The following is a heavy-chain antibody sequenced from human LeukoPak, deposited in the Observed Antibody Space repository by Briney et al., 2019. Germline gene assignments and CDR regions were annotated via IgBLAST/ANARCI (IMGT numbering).Heavy chain of an antibody. CDR2: ISWNSGSI. D-gene: IGHD5-18*01. J-gene: IGHJ4*02. V-gene: IGHV3-9*01. CDR1: GFTFDDYA. Sequence: GGSLRLSCAASGFTFDDYAMHWVRQAPGKGLEWVSGISWNSGSIGYADSVKGRFTISRDSAKNSLYLQMNSLRAEDTALYYCARGYSYEPTSEFDYWGQGTLVTVSS. CDR3: ARGYSYEPTSEFDY.